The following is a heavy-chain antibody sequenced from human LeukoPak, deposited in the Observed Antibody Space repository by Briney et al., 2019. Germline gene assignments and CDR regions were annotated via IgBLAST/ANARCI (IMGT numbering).Heavy chain of an antibody. V-gene: IGHV4-39*01. Sequence: SETLSLTCTVSGGSISSSSYYWGWIRQPPGKGLEWIGSIYYSGSTYYNPSLKSRVTISVDTSKNQFSLKLSSVTAADTAVYYCARLSSIPSPRYGMDVWGQGTTVTVSS. D-gene: IGHD6-13*01. CDR1: GGSISSSSYY. CDR2: IYYSGST. CDR3: ARLSSIPSPRYGMDV. J-gene: IGHJ6*02.